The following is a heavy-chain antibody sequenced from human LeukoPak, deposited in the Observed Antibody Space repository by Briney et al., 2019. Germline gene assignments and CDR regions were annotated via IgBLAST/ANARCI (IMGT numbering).Heavy chain of an antibody. Sequence: GGSLRLSCAASGFTFSSYGMHWVRQAPGKGLEWVSSISSSSSYIYYADSVKGRFTISRDNAKNSLYLQMNSLRAEDTAVYYCARGEDYDILTGPYYYGMDVWGQGTTVTVSS. CDR3: ARGEDYDILTGPYYYGMDV. CDR1: GFTFSSYG. J-gene: IGHJ6*02. D-gene: IGHD3-9*01. V-gene: IGHV3-21*01. CDR2: ISSSSSYI.